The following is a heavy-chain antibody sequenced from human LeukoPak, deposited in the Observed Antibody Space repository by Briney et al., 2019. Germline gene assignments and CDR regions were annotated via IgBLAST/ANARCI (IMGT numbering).Heavy chain of an antibody. CDR2: INHSGST. J-gene: IGHJ4*01. CDR1: GGSFSGYY. V-gene: IGHV4-34*01. Sequence: SETLSLTCAVYGGSFSGYYWSWIRQPPGKGLEWIGEINHSGSTNYNPSLKSRVTISVDTSKNQFSLKLSSVTATDTAMYYRARGPYYDSSGCYWGQGTLVTVSS. CDR3: ARGPYYDSSGCY. D-gene: IGHD3-22*01.